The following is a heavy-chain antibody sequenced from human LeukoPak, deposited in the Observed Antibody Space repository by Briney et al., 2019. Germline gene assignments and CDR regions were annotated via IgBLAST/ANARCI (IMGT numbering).Heavy chain of an antibody. Sequence: GGSLRLSCAASGFTFSSYAMSWVRQAPGKGLEWVSAISGSGGSTYYADSVKGRFTISRDNSKNTLYLQVNSLRAEDTAVYYCARDRVAVAGTPLMYYYYGMDVWGQGTTVTVSS. J-gene: IGHJ6*02. CDR2: ISGSGGST. CDR1: GFTFSSYA. V-gene: IGHV3-23*01. CDR3: ARDRVAVAGTPLMYYYYGMDV. D-gene: IGHD6-19*01.